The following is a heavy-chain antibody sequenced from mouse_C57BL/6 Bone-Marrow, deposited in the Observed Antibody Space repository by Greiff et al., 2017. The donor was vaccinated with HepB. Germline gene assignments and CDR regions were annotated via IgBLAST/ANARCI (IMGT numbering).Heavy chain of an antibody. CDR3: ARKIYYDS. CDR1: GYTFTSYG. CDR2: IYPRSGNT. V-gene: IGHV1-81*01. Sequence: QVQLQQSGAELARPGASVKLSCKASGYTFTSYGISWVKQRTGQGLEWIGEIYPRSGNTYYNEKFKGKATMTADKSSSTAYMELRSLTSEDSAVYFCARKIYYDSWGTGTTVTVSS. D-gene: IGHD2-4*01. J-gene: IGHJ1*03.